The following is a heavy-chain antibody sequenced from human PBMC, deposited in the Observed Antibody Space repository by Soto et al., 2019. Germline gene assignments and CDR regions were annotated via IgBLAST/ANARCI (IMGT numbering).Heavy chain of an antibody. CDR1: EFTFGNYA. V-gene: IGHV3-30*18. D-gene: IGHD3-3*01. Sequence: PGGSLRLSRAASEFTFGNYAMHWVRQAPGKGLEWVAVISYDERNKYYADSVKGRFTISRDNSKHTLYLQMDSLRAEDTAVYYCAKDGTALRFLEWLLYLDHWGQGTLVTVSS. CDR2: ISYDERNK. CDR3: AKDGTALRFLEWLLYLDH. J-gene: IGHJ4*02.